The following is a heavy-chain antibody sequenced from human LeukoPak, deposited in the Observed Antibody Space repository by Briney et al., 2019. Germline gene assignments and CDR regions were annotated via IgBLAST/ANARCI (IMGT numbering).Heavy chain of an antibody. J-gene: IGHJ4*02. V-gene: IGHV3-21*01. CDR2: ISSSSSYI. Sequence: GGSLRLSCAASGLTFSSYSMNWVRQAPGKGLEWVSFISSSSSYIYYADSVKGRFTISRDNAKNSLYLQMNSLRAEDTAVYYCARDKAVAGHPFDYWGQGTLVTVSS. D-gene: IGHD6-19*01. CDR1: GLTFSSYS. CDR3: ARDKAVAGHPFDY.